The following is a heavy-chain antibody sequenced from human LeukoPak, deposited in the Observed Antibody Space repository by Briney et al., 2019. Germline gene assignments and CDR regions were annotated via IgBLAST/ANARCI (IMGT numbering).Heavy chain of an antibody. D-gene: IGHD6-6*01. J-gene: IGHJ4*02. CDR2: IYYSGST. CDR3: ARKDRSSSPDY. Sequence: SETLSLTCTVSGGSISSSSYYWGWIRQPPGKGLEWIGSIYYSGSTYYNPSLKSRVTISVDTSKNQFSLKLSSVTAADTAVYYCARKDRSSSPDYWGQGTLVTVSS. V-gene: IGHV4-39*07. CDR1: GGSISSSSYY.